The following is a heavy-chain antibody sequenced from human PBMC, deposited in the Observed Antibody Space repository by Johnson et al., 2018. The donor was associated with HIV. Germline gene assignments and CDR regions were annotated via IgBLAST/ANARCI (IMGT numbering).Heavy chain of an antibody. D-gene: IGHD1-14*01. CDR1: GFIFDDYA. Sequence: DVQVVESGGGLVQPGRSLRLSCAASGFIFDDYAMHWVRQAPGKGLEWVSSISWNSGSTGYADSVKGRFTISRDNAKNSLYLQMNSLRAEDTALYYCAKDIADRTSPTAFDIWGQGTMVTVSS. CDR3: AKDIADRTSPTAFDI. J-gene: IGHJ3*02. CDR2: ISWNSGST. V-gene: IGHV3-9*01.